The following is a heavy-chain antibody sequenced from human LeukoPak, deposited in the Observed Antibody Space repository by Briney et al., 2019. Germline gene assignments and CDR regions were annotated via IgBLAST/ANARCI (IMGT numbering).Heavy chain of an antibody. CDR3: ARGGSSWRHDY. V-gene: IGHV1-8*02. Sequence: ASVKVSCKASGYTFTSYYMHWVRQAPGQGLEWMGWMNPNSGNTGYAQKFQGRVTMTRNTSISTAYMELSSLRSEDTAVYYCARGGSSWRHDYWGQGTLVTVSS. D-gene: IGHD6-13*01. CDR1: GYTFTSYY. J-gene: IGHJ4*02. CDR2: MNPNSGNT.